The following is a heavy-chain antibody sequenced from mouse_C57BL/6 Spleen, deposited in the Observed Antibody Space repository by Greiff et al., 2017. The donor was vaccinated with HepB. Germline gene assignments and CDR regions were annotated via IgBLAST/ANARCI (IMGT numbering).Heavy chain of an antibody. CDR2: INPNYGGT. D-gene: IGHD2-4*01. Sequence: EVQLQQSGPELVKPGASVKMSCKASGYTFTDYNMHWVKQSHGKSLEWIGYINPNYGGTSYNQKFKGKATLTVNKSSSTAYMELRSLTSEDSAVYYCARSHYDYDGGFAYWGQGTLVTVSA. CDR3: ARSHYDYDGGFAY. CDR1: GYTFTDYN. V-gene: IGHV1-22*01. J-gene: IGHJ3*01.